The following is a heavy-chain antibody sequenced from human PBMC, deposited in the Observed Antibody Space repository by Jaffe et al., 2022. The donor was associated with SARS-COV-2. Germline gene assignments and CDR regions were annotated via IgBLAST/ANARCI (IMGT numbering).Heavy chain of an antibody. V-gene: IGHV1-2*06. CDR1: GYTFTGYY. CDR2: INPNSGGT. CDR3: ARDRRRVVATIDHNWFDP. Sequence: QVQLVQSGAEVKKPGASVKVSCKASGYTFTGYYMHWVRQAPGQGLEWMGRINPNSGGTNYAQKFQGRVTMTRDTSISTAYMELSRLRSDDTAVYYCARDRRRVVATIDHNWFDPWGQGTLVTVSS. J-gene: IGHJ5*02. D-gene: IGHD5-12*01.